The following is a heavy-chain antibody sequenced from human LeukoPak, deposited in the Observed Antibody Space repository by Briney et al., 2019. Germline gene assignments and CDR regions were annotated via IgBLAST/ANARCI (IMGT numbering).Heavy chain of an antibody. CDR3: VKERRYYYDSSGYYYSYFDY. CDR1: GGSISSSSSY. Sequence: PSETLSLTCTVSGGSISSSSSYWGWIRQPPGKGLEWIGSIYYSGSAYYNPSLKSRVTISVDTSKNQFSLKLSSMTAADTAVYYCVKERRYYYDSSGYYYSYFDYWGQGTLVTVSS. D-gene: IGHD3-22*01. V-gene: IGHV4-39*02. J-gene: IGHJ4*02. CDR2: IYYSGSA.